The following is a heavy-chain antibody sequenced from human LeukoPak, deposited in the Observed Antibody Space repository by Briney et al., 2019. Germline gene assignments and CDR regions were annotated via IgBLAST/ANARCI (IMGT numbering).Heavy chain of an antibody. J-gene: IGHJ4*02. V-gene: IGHV1-2*02. D-gene: IGHD2-21*02. CDR3: ASLRDSSASAGAFDY. CDR1: GYTFIGYY. Sequence: ASVKVSCKASGYTFIGYYMHWVRQAPGQGLEWMGWINPNSGGTNYAQKFQGRVTMTRDTSISTAYMELSRLRSDDTAVYYCASLRDSSASAGAFDYWGQGTLVTVSS. CDR2: INPNSGGT.